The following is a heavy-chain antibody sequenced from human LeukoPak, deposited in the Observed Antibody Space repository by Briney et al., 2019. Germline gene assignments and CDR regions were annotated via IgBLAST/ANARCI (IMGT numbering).Heavy chain of an antibody. Sequence: GGSLRLSCADSGFTFSSYSMNWVRQAPGKGLEWVSSISSSSSYIYYADSVKGRFTISRDNAKNSLYLQMNSLRAEDTAVYYCARDSGGKGYDAFDIWGQGTMVTVSS. CDR2: ISSSSSYI. D-gene: IGHD4-23*01. CDR1: GFTFSSYS. J-gene: IGHJ3*02. CDR3: ARDSGGKGYDAFDI. V-gene: IGHV3-21*01.